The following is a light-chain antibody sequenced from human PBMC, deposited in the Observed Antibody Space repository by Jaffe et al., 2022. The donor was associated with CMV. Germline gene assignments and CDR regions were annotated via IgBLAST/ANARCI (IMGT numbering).Light chain of an antibody. CDR3: HQSSNLRGT. J-gene: IGKJ4*01. CDR1: QSIGSS. CDR2: YVS. V-gene: IGKV6-21*02. Sequence: EIVLTQSPDFQSVTPTEKVTITCRASQSIGSSLHWYQQKPDQSPKLLIKYVSQSISGVPSRFSGSGSGTDFTLTINSLEAEDAATYYCHQSSNLRGTFGGGTKVEIK.